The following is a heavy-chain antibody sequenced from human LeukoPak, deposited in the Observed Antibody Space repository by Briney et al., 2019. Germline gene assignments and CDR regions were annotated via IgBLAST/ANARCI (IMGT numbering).Heavy chain of an antibody. CDR3: ARGVEMWSYFDS. D-gene: IGHD2-21*01. V-gene: IGHV4-39*01. J-gene: IGHJ4*02. Sequence: SETLSLTCSVSGASISSRDHYWAWIRQPPGKGLEWIGSVYFSGSTYHKASLKSRLTISVDTSKNQFSLTLKSVTAADTSVYYCARGVEMWSYFDSWGQGTPVIVS. CDR2: VYFSGST. CDR1: GASISSRDHY.